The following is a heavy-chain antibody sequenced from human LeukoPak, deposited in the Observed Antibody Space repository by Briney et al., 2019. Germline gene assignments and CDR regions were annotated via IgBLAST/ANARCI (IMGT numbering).Heavy chain of an antibody. D-gene: IGHD3-22*01. CDR2: INPSGGST. Sequence: GASVKVSCKASGYTFTSYYMHWVRQAPGQGLEWMGIINPSGGSTSYAQKFQGRVTMTRDMSTSTVYTELSSLRSEDTAVYYCARGPYYYDSSEKVDYWGQGTLVTVSS. CDR3: ARGPYYYDSSEKVDY. V-gene: IGHV1-46*01. J-gene: IGHJ4*02. CDR1: GYTFTSYY.